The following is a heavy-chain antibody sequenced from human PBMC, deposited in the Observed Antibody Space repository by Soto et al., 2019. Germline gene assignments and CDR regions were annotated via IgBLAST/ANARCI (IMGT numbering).Heavy chain of an antibody. CDR1: GFSLSTNGVG. Sequence: KESGPTLVKPTQTLTLTCAFSGFSLSTNGVGVAWIRQPPGKALEWLALIYWDDDKRYSPSLRNRLTITKDTSKKQVVITMTNMDHVDTATYYCAHQGVFTASVFDYWGQGTLVTVSS. D-gene: IGHD3-16*01. V-gene: IGHV2-5*02. CDR2: IYWDDDK. CDR3: AHQGVFTASVFDY. J-gene: IGHJ4*02.